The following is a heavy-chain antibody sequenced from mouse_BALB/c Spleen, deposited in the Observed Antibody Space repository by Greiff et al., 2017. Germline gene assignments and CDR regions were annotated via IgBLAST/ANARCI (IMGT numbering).Heavy chain of an antibody. CDR1: GFSLTSYG. CDR2: IWAGGST. D-gene: IGHD2-4*01. Sequence: VQGVESGPGLVAPSQSLSITCTVSGFSLTSYGVHWVRQPPGKGLEWLGVIWAGGSTNYNSALMSRLSISKDNSKSQVFLKMNSLQTDDTAMYYCARDLITTEGYFDVWGAGTTVTVSS. V-gene: IGHV2-9*02. J-gene: IGHJ1*01. CDR3: ARDLITTEGYFDV.